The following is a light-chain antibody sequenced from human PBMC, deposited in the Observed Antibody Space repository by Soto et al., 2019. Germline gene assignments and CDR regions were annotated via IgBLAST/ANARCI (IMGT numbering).Light chain of an antibody. Sequence: QSVLTQPASVSGSPGQSITISCTGTRPDVGGYNYVSWYQQQPGKAPKLIIYEVTNRPSGVSDRFSGSKSDNTASLTISGLQTQDEADYYCCSYVSSKTYLFGTGTKVTVL. CDR3: CSYVSSKTYL. V-gene: IGLV2-14*03. CDR1: RPDVGGYNY. CDR2: EVT. J-gene: IGLJ1*01.